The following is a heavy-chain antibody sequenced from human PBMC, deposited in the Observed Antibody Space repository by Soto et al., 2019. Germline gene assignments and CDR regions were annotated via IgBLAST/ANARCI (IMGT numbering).Heavy chain of an antibody. CDR3: ARDRDCSGGSCYSNWFDP. J-gene: IGHJ5*02. CDR2: ISAYNGNT. Sequence: QVQLVQSGAEVKKPGASVKVSCKASGYTFTSYGISWVRQAPGQGLEWMGWISAYNGNTNYAQKLQGRVTMTTDTTTSTAYMELRSMRCDDTAVYYCARDRDCSGGSCYSNWFDPWGQGTLVTVSS. V-gene: IGHV1-18*01. D-gene: IGHD2-15*01. CDR1: GYTFTSYG.